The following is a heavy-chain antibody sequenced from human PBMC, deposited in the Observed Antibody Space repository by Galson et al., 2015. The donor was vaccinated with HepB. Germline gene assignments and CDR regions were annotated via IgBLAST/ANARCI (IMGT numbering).Heavy chain of an antibody. D-gene: IGHD6-19*01. CDR2: IFSTSRTI. CDR3: VREGSIGWYSFDY. Sequence: SLRLSCAASGFTFSMYTMNWVRQAPGKGLEWVSYIFSTSRTIYYADSVKSRFTIYRDNAKNTLYLQMNSLRDEDTAAYYCVREGSIGWYSFDYWRRGTLVTVSS. J-gene: IGHJ4*02. V-gene: IGHV3-48*02. CDR1: GFTFSMYT.